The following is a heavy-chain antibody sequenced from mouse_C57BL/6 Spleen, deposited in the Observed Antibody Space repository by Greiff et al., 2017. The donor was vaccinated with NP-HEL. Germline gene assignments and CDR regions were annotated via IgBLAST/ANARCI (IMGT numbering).Heavy chain of an antibody. CDR1: GFTFSDYG. Sequence: EVQLVESGGGLVKPGGSLKLSCAASGFTFSDYGMHWVRQAPEKGLEWVAYISSGSSTIYYADTVKGRFTISRDNAKNTLFLQMTRLRSEDTAMYDCARPRDYGNLAWFAYWGQGTLVTVSA. CDR3: ARPRDYGNLAWFAY. CDR2: ISSGSSTI. V-gene: IGHV5-17*01. J-gene: IGHJ3*01. D-gene: IGHD2-1*01.